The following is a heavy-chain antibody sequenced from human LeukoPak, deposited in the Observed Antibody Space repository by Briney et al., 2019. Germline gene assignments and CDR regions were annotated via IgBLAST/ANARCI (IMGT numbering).Heavy chain of an antibody. Sequence: SETLPLTCTVSGGSINTYYWSWIRQPPGKGLEWIGYIYYSGSTNYNPSLKSRVTISVDTSKNQFSLKLSSVTAADTAVYYCAITPIQLWLGSFDYWGQGTLVTVSS. CDR2: IYYSGST. CDR1: GGSINTYY. V-gene: IGHV4-59*01. J-gene: IGHJ4*02. D-gene: IGHD5-18*01. CDR3: AITPIQLWLGSFDY.